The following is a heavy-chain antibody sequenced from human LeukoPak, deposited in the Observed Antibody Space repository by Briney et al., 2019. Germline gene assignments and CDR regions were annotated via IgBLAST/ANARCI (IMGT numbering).Heavy chain of an antibody. J-gene: IGHJ4*02. CDR1: GFTFSSYA. D-gene: IGHD5-18*01. CDR3: AFSPLGFNYGYAY. Sequence: TGGSLRLSCAASGFTFSSYAMNWVRQAPGKGLEWVSSLSDGGHSSFYADSVKGRFTIYRDDSQNILYLQMSNLSGDDTALYYCAFSPLGFNYGYAYWGQGTLVTVSS. CDR2: LSDGGHSS. V-gene: IGHV3-23*01.